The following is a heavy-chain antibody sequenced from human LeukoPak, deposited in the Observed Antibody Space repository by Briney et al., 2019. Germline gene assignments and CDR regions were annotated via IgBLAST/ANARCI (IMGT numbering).Heavy chain of an antibody. Sequence: GGSLRLSCAVSGFTVSTNYMSWVRQAPGKGLEWVSIIHRDGSTYYADSVKGRFTTSRDNSKDTLFIQMNSLRAEDTGVYYCARDGEHVLAHDYWGQGTPVTVSS. V-gene: IGHV3-66*01. CDR3: ARDGEHVLAHDY. J-gene: IGHJ4*02. CDR1: GFTVSTNY. CDR2: IHRDGST. D-gene: IGHD3-10*01.